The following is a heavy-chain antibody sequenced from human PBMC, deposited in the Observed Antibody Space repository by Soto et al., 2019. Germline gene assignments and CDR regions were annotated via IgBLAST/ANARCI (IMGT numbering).Heavy chain of an antibody. D-gene: IGHD1-7*01. CDR1: GGSISSYY. J-gene: IGHJ6*02. Sequence: NPSETLSLTCTVSGGSISSYYWSWIRQPAGTGLEWIGRIYTSGSTNYNPSLKSRVTMSVDTYKNQFSLKLSSVTAADTAVYYCARDKNCNFRGHYYYYGMDVWGQGTTVTVSS. CDR3: ARDKNCNFRGHYYYYGMDV. CDR2: IYTSGST. V-gene: IGHV4-4*07.